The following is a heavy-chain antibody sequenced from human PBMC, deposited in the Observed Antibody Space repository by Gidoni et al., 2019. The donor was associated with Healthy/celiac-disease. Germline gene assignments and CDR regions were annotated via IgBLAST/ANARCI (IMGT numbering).Heavy chain of an antibody. CDR1: GYTLTEFS. CDR2: FDPEDGET. D-gene: IGHD5-12*01. V-gene: IGHV1-24*01. J-gene: IGHJ6*02. CDR3: ATESDSGYDYPTRYYYYGMDV. Sequence: QVQLVQSGAEVKKPGASVKVSCKVSGYTLTEFSMPWVRQAPGKGLEWMGGFDPEDGETIYAQKFQGRVTMTEDTSTDTAYMELSSLRSEDTAVYYCATESDSGYDYPTRYYYYGMDVWGQGTTVTVSS.